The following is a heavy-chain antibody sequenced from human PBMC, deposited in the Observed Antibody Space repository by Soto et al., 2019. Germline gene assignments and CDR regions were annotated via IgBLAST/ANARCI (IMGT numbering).Heavy chain of an antibody. J-gene: IGHJ6*03. CDR3: ARDLTHDYGDYYYYYMDV. D-gene: IGHD4-17*01. CDR2: ISAYNGNT. Sequence: ASVKVSCKASGYTFTSYGISWVRQAPGQGLEWMGWISAYNGNTNYAQKLQGRVTMTTDTSTSTAYMELRSLRSDDTAVYYCARDLTHDYGDYYYYYMDVWGNGTTVTVSS. V-gene: IGHV1-18*01. CDR1: GYTFTSYG.